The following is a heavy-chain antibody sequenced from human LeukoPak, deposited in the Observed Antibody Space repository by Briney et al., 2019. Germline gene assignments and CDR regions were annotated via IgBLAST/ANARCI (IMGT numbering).Heavy chain of an antibody. Sequence: GGSLRLSCSASRFTFSTYTMNWVRQAPGKGLEWVANIKQDGSEKYYVDSVKGRFTISRDNAKNSLHLQMDSLRAEDTAVYYCARDAWHWGQGTLVTVSS. V-gene: IGHV3-7*01. CDR2: IKQDGSEK. J-gene: IGHJ1*01. CDR3: ARDAWH. CDR1: RFTFSTYT.